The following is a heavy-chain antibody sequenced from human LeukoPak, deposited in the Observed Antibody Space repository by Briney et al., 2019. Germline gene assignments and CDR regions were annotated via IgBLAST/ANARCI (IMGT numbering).Heavy chain of an antibody. CDR3: AKGAKNYYDSSGYYYGYFDY. V-gene: IGHV3-33*06. CDR1: GFTFSSYG. CDR2: IWYDGSNK. Sequence: GGSLRLSCAASGFTFSSYGMHWVRQAPGKGLEWVAVIWYDGSNKYYADSVKGRFTISRDNSKNTLYLQMNSLRAEDTAVYYCAKGAKNYYDSSGYYYGYFDYWGQGTLVTVSS. D-gene: IGHD3-22*01. J-gene: IGHJ4*02.